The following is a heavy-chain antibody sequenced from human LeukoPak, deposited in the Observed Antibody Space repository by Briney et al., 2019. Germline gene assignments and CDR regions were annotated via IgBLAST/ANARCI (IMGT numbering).Heavy chain of an antibody. D-gene: IGHD1-1*01. V-gene: IGHV3-23*01. CDR3: AKVDYWSPENYLDS. CDR2: ITDGADT. CDR1: GLPSGSYA. J-gene: IGHJ4*02. Sequence: GRSLRLSCAASGLPSGSYAMTWVRQAPGKGLESVSVITDGADTYYADSVKGRFTISRDNSQNTVHLQMDNLRADDRAVYYCAKVDYWSPENYLDSWGQGTLVTVSS.